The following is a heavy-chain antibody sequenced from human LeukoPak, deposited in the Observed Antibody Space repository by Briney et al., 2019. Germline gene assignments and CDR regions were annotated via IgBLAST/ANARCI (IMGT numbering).Heavy chain of an antibody. Sequence: PGGSLRLSCAASGFSFSDHYMSGIRQAPGKGLEGVSYISRSGSTIYYADSVKGRFTISRDNAKNSLYLQMTSLRVEDTAVYSCVRTASRIFGMQWGQGTLVIVSS. D-gene: IGHD3-3*01. CDR2: ISRSGSTI. CDR1: GFSFSDHY. J-gene: IGHJ4*02. V-gene: IGHV3-11*04. CDR3: VRTASRIFGMQ.